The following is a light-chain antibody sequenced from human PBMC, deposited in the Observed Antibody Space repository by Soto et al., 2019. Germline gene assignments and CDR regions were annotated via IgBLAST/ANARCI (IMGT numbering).Light chain of an antibody. J-gene: IGKJ4*01. CDR3: QQYYSYPLT. CDR1: QGISSH. V-gene: IGKV1-8*01. CDR2: SAS. Sequence: AIRMTQSPSSFSASTGDRVTITCRASQGISSHLAWYQQKPGKAPKLLIYSASTLESGVPSRFSGSGSGTDFTLTISRLQSDDFAAYYCQQYYSYPLTFGGGTTVEIK.